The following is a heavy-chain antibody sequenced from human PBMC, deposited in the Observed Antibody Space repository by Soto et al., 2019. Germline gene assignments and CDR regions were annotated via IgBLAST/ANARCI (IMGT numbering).Heavy chain of an antibody. D-gene: IGHD2-15*01. J-gene: IGHJ5*02. Sequence: EVHLVVSGGGLIQPGGSLTLSCAASGFAVSNTYMSWVRQAPGRGLEWVSFIYSDGTTCYADSVKGRFTISRDTSKNTLSLQMNSLRAEDTAVYYCARDCSGGSCYPALGAWGQGTLVTVSS. V-gene: IGHV3-53*01. CDR2: IYSDGTT. CDR1: GFAVSNTY. CDR3: ARDCSGGSCYPALGA.